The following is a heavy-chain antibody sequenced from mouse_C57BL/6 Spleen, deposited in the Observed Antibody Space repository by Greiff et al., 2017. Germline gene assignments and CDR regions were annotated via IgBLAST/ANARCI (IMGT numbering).Heavy chain of an antibody. J-gene: IGHJ4*01. Sequence: VQLQQSGPGLVQPSPTLSISCTVSGFSLTSYGVHWVRQSPGKGLEWLGVIRRGGSTDYNAAFMSRLSITKDNSKIQVFFKMNSLQADDTAIYYCAKGGYYAMGYWGQGTSVTVSS. CDR1: GFSLTSYG. V-gene: IGHV2-5*01. CDR2: IRRGGST. CDR3: AKGGYYAMGY.